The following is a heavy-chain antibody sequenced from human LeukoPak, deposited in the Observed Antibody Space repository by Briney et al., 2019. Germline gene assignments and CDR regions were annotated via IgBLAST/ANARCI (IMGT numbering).Heavy chain of an antibody. CDR2: ISSSGSTI. CDR3: ARDDILTGYSPDY. D-gene: IGHD3-9*01. Sequence: GGSLRLSCVVSGFTFNNHWMSWVRQAPGKGLEWVSYISSSGSTIYYADSVKGRFTISRDNAKNSLYLQMNSLRAEDTAVYYCARDDILTGYSPDYWGQGTLVTVSS. J-gene: IGHJ4*02. V-gene: IGHV3-11*01. CDR1: GFTFNNHW.